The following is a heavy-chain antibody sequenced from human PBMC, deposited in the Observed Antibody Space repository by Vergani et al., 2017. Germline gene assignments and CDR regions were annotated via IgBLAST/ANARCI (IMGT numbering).Heavy chain of an antibody. V-gene: IGHV1-2*02. Sequence: QVQLVQSGTEMKKPGASMKVSCEASGYIFTDYYIHWVRQGPGQGLEWMGWINPKTGDANYARKFQDRVTMTRDTSLSTVYLELTRLTSDDTAVYHCARDPRGSESLFNWFDPWGQGTLVTVSS. CDR1: GYIFTDYY. D-gene: IGHD3-10*01. CDR2: INPKTGDA. CDR3: ARDPRGSESLFNWFDP. J-gene: IGHJ5*02.